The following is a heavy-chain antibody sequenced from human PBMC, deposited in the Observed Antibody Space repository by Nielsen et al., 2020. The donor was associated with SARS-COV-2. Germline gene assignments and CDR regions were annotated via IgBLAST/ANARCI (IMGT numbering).Heavy chain of an antibody. D-gene: IGHD2-2*01. J-gene: IGHJ6*02. CDR3: ARDHYCSSTSCYASYYYYGMDV. Sequence: ASVKVSCKASGYTFTSYGICWVRQAPGQGLEWMGWISAYNGNTNYAQKLQGRVTMTTDTSTSTAYMELRSLRSDDTAVYYCARDHYCSSTSCYASYYYYGMDVWGQGTTVTVSS. CDR2: ISAYNGNT. V-gene: IGHV1-18*01. CDR1: GYTFTSYG.